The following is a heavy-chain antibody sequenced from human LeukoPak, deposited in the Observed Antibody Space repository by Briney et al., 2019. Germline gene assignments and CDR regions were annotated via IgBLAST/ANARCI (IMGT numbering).Heavy chain of an antibody. V-gene: IGHV3-23*01. D-gene: IGHD1-26*01. CDR2: ISGSGGST. CDR3: ARGAVGASYFDY. J-gene: IGHJ4*02. Sequence: GGSLRLSCAASGFTFNAFGMNWVRQAPGKGLEWVSAISGSGGSTYYADSVKGRFTISRDNSKNTLYLQMNSLRAEDTAVYYCARGAVGASYFDYWGQGTLVTVSS. CDR1: GFTFNAFG.